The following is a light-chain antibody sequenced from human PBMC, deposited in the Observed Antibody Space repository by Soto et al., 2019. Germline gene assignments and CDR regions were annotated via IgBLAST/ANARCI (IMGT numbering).Light chain of an antibody. CDR2: DVT. V-gene: IGLV2-14*01. CDR3: RSYTSTNPLV. CDR1: RSDVGGYNF. Sequence: QSALTQPASVSGSPGQSITISCTGTRSDVGGYNFVSWYQQHPGKVPKLLIYDVTHRPSGVSNRFSASKSANTASLTISGLQAEDEADYYCRSYTSTNPLVFGGGTKLTVL. J-gene: IGLJ2*01.